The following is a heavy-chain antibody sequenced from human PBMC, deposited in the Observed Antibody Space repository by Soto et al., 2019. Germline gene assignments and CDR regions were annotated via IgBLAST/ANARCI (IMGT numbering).Heavy chain of an antibody. D-gene: IGHD5-12*01. Sequence: GSLRLSXAASGFTFSSYSMNWVRQAPGKGLEWVSYISSSSSTIYYADSVKGRFTISRDNAKNSLYLQMNSLRAEDTAVYYCASKRGYSGYDYFDYWGQGTLVTVSS. J-gene: IGHJ4*02. CDR3: ASKRGYSGYDYFDY. CDR1: GFTFSSYS. CDR2: ISSSSSTI. V-gene: IGHV3-48*01.